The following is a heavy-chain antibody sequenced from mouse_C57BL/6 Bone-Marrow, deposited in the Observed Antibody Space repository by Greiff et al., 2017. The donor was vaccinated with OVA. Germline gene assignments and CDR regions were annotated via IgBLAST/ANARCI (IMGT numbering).Heavy chain of an antibody. Sequence: EVKLMESGGGLVQPGGSMKLSCVASGFTFSNYWMNWVRQSPEKGLEWVAQIRLKSDNYATHYAESVKGRFTISRDDSKSSVYLQMNNLRAEDTGIYYCTGFRYAMDYWGQGTSVTVSS. CDR3: TGFRYAMDY. V-gene: IGHV6-3*01. CDR1: GFTFSNYW. CDR2: IRLKSDNYAT. J-gene: IGHJ4*01.